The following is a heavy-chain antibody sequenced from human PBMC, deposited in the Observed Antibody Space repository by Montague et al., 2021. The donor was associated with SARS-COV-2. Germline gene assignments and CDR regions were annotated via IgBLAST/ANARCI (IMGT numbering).Heavy chain of an antibody. D-gene: IGHD6-13*01. CDR2: IYYSGST. CDR1: GGSISSYY. CDR3: AREGEGYSSSWWIDY. V-gene: IGHV4-59*01. J-gene: IGHJ4*02. Sequence: SETLSLTCTVSGGSISSYYCCWIRHPPRTGLELIWYIYYSGSTNSNPSPTRRVTVSVDTSKNKFSLKLSSVTAADAAVYYCAREGEGYSSSWWIDYWGQGTLVIVSS.